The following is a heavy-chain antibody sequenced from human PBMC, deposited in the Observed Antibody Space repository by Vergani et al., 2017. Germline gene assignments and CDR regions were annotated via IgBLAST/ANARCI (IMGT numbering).Heavy chain of an antibody. CDR3: ARDADTAMVVYYFDY. D-gene: IGHD5-18*01. J-gene: IGHJ4*02. Sequence: QVQLVESGGGVAQPGRSLRLSCAASGFTFSRYGMHWVRQAPGKGLEWVAVIWYDGSNKYYADSVKGRFTISRDNSKNTLYLQMNSLRAEDTAVYYCARDADTAMVVYYFDYWGQGTLVTVSS. CDR1: GFTFSRYG. CDR2: IWYDGSNK. V-gene: IGHV3-33*01.